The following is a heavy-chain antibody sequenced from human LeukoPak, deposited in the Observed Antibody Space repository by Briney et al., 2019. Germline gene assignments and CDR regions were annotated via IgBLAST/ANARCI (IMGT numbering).Heavy chain of an antibody. Sequence: PSETLSLTCAVYGGSFSGHYWSWIRQPPGKGLEWIGEINHSGSTNYNPSLKSRVTISVDTSKNQFSLKLSSMTAADTAVYYCARGLATPYFDYWGQGTLVTVSS. CDR3: ARGLATPYFDY. CDR2: INHSGST. V-gene: IGHV4-34*01. CDR1: GGSFSGHY. J-gene: IGHJ4*02. D-gene: IGHD2-15*01.